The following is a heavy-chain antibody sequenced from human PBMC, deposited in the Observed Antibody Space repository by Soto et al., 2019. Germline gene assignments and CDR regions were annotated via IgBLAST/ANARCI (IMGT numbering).Heavy chain of an antibody. CDR3: ARFNSLDYIRWGFDP. V-gene: IGHV1-2*02. Sequence: GASVKVSCKASGYSFSDNQIHWLRRAPGQGLEWMGRINPKSDDTNYAQKFQGRVTMTRDTSIDTAYLELTGLTSDDTAIYYCARFNSLDYIRWGFDPRGQRTPVPVSS. J-gene: IGHJ5*02. CDR1: GYSFSDNQ. D-gene: IGHD4-4*01. CDR2: INPKSDDT.